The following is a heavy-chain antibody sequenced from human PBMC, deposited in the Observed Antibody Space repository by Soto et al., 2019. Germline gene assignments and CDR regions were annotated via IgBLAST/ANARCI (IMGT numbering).Heavy chain of an antibody. Sequence: PSETLSLTCTVSGGSISSYYWSWIRQSPGKGLEWIGYIYYSGSTNYNPSLKSRVTISADTSKNQFSLKLSSVTAADTAVYYCARHHRYCSGGTCYLFDYWGHGTLVTVSS. J-gene: IGHJ4*01. CDR1: GGSISSYY. CDR2: IYYSGST. V-gene: IGHV4-59*08. D-gene: IGHD2-15*01. CDR3: ARHHRYCSGGTCYLFDY.